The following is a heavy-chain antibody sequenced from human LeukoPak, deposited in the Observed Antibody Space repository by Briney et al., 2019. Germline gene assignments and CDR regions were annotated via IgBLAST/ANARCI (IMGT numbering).Heavy chain of an antibody. J-gene: IGHJ4*02. V-gene: IGHV1-18*01. Sequence: ASVKVSCKATGYTFSSYGISWVRQAPGQGLEWMGWIGPNNGNTNYAQKFKGWVTMTRDTSISTAYMELSRLRSDDTAVYYCARSLPANSLDYWGQGTLVTVSS. CDR3: ARSLPANSLDY. CDR1: GYTFSSYG. D-gene: IGHD4/OR15-4a*01. CDR2: IGPNNGNT.